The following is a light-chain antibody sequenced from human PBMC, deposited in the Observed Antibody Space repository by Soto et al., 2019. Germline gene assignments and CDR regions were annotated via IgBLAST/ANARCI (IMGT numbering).Light chain of an antibody. CDR1: SSNIGSNT. V-gene: IGLV1-44*01. Sequence: QSVLTQPPSASGTPGQRVTISCSGSSSNIGSNTVNWYQQLPGTAPKLLIYSNNQRPSGVPDRFSGYKSGTSASLAISGLQYEDEADYYCAAWDDSLNAWVFGGGTKLTVL. J-gene: IGLJ3*02. CDR3: AAWDDSLNAWV. CDR2: SNN.